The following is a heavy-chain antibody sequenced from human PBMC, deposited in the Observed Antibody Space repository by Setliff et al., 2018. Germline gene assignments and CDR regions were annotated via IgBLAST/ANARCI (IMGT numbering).Heavy chain of an antibody. CDR2: LNPNSGGT. J-gene: IGHJ4*02. V-gene: IGHV1-2*02. CDR3: ARGKYDILTGEYYFDF. CDR1: GYTFTGYY. Sequence: ASVKVSCKASGYTFTGYYIHWVRQAPGQGLEWMGCLNPNSGGTNSTRKFEGRVTMTRDTSISAAYMELSSLKSNDTAVYYCARGKYDILTGEYYFDFWVQGTLVTVSS. D-gene: IGHD3-9*01.